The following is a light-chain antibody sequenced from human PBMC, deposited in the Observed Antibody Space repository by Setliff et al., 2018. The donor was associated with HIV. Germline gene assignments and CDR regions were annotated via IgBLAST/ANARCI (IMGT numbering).Light chain of an antibody. J-gene: IGLJ1*01. CDR1: SSDVGGYKH. Sequence: QSALAQPRSVSGSPGQSITISCIGTSSDVGGYKHVSWYQQHPGKAPKLIIYDVNKRPSGVPDRFSGSMSGNTASLTISGLQADDEADYYCCSYAGSYGFETGTK. CDR3: CSYAGSYG. V-gene: IGLV2-11*01. CDR2: DVN.